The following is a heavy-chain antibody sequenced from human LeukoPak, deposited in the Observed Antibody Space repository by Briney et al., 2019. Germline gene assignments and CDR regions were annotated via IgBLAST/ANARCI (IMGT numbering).Heavy chain of an antibody. Sequence: PGGSLRLSCAASGFTFISYGMHWVRQASGKGLEWVGRIRSKANSYATAYAASVKGRFTISRDDSKNTAYLQMNSLKTEDTAVYYCTTTYYYDSRALDYWGQGTLVTVSS. CDR1: GFTFISYG. J-gene: IGHJ4*02. D-gene: IGHD3-22*01. V-gene: IGHV3-73*01. CDR2: IRSKANSYAT. CDR3: TTTYYYDSRALDY.